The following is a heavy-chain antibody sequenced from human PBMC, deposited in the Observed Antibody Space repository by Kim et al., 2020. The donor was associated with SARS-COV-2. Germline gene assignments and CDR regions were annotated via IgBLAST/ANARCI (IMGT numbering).Heavy chain of an antibody. CDR1: GYTFTSYA. CDR2: INTNTGNP. CDR3: ARDWGDTYYDFWSGYSPSYYYYGMDV. Sequence: ASVKVSCKASGYTFTSYAMNWVRQAPGQGLEWMGWINTNTGNPTYAQGFTGRFVFSLDTSVSTAYLQISSLKAEDTAVYYCARDWGDTYYDFWSGYSPSYYYYGMDVWGQGTTVTVSS. V-gene: IGHV7-4-1*02. D-gene: IGHD3-3*01. J-gene: IGHJ6*02.